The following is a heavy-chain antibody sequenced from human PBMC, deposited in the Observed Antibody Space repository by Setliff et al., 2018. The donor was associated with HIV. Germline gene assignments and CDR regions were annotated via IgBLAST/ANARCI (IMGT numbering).Heavy chain of an antibody. CDR3: AREGVPAAVMWFDP. CDR1: GGSISSGSYY. J-gene: IGHJ5*02. CDR2: IYTSGST. D-gene: IGHD2-2*01. V-gene: IGHV4-61*09. Sequence: SETLSLTFTVSGGSISSGSYYWSWIRQPAGKGLEWLGHIYTSGSTNYNPSLKSRVTISVDTSKNQFSLKLRSVTASDTAVYYCAREGVPAAVMWFDPWGQGTLVTVSS.